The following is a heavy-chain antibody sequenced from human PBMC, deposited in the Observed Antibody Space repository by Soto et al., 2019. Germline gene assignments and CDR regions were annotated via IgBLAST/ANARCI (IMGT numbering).Heavy chain of an antibody. J-gene: IGHJ3*02. CDR3: AKGVVRGVITGFQAFDAFDI. CDR2: ISGSGGST. Sequence: EVQLLESGGGLVQPGGSLRLSCAASGFTFSSYAMSWVRQAPGKGLEWVSAISGSGGSTYYADSVKGRFTISRDNSKNTLYLQMNSLRAEDTAVYYCAKGVVRGVITGFQAFDAFDIWGQGTMVTVSS. CDR1: GFTFSSYA. D-gene: IGHD3-10*01. V-gene: IGHV3-23*01.